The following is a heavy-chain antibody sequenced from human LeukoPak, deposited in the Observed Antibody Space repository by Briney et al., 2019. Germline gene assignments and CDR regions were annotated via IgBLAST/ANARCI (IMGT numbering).Heavy chain of an antibody. V-gene: IGHV3-21*01. CDR2: ISSSSSYI. D-gene: IGHD5-18*01. J-gene: IGHJ4*02. CDR3: ARDGVQLPYY. CDR1: GFTFSSYS. Sequence: GGSLRLSCAASGFTFSSYSMNWVRQAPGKGLEWVSSISSSSSYIYYADSVKGRFTISRDSAKNSLYLQMNSLRAEDTAVYYCARDGVQLPYYWGQGTLVTVSS.